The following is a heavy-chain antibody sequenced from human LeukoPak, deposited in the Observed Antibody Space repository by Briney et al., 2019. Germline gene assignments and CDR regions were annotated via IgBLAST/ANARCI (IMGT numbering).Heavy chain of an antibody. J-gene: IGHJ4*02. V-gene: IGHV1-69*04. Sequence: ASVKDSCKASGGTFSSYAISWVRQAPGQGLEWMGRIIPILGIANYAQKFQGRVTITADKSTSTTYMELSSLRSEDTAVYYCARVLSKTTVTRGIDYWGQGTLVTVSS. CDR3: ARVLSKTTVTRGIDY. D-gene: IGHD4-11*01. CDR1: GGTFSSYA. CDR2: IIPILGIA.